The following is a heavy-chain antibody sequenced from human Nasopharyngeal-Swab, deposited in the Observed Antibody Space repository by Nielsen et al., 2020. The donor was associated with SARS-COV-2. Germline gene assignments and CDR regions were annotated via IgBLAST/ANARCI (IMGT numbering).Heavy chain of an antibody. V-gene: IGHV3-30*04. J-gene: IGHJ4*02. CDR2: ISYVASDE. CDR3: ARDWDYYDSSGFDY. Sequence: GESLKIPCAASGFTFSSYTIHRVRQAPGKGLEWVAVISYVASDEYYADSVQGRFTISRDNAKNSLYLQMNSLRAEDTAVYYCARDWDYYDSSGFDYWGQGTLVTVSS. CDR1: GFTFSSYT. D-gene: IGHD3-22*01.